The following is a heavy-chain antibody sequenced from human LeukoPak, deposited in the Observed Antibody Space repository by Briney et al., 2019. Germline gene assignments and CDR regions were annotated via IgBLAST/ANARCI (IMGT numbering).Heavy chain of an antibody. J-gene: IGHJ6*03. CDR3: ARDPRDCSGGSCYDYYYYYMDV. Sequence: ASVKVSCKASGYTFTGYYMHWVRQAPGQGLEWMGIINPSGGSTSYAQKFQGRVTMTRDTSTSTVYMELSSLRSEDTAVYYCARDPRDCSGGSCYDYYYYYMDVWGKGTTVTISS. D-gene: IGHD2-15*01. V-gene: IGHV1-46*01. CDR2: INPSGGST. CDR1: GYTFTGYY.